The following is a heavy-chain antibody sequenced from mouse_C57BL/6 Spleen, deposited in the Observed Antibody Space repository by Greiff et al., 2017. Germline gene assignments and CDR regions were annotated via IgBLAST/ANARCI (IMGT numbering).Heavy chain of an antibody. CDR2: IYPGDGDT. CDR3: ARADYDSAWFAY. Sequence: VQLQQSGAELVKPGASVKISCKASGYAFSSYWMNWVKQRPGKGLEWIGQIYPGDGDTNYKGKFKGKATLTADKSSSTAYMQLSSLTSEDSAVFFCARADYDSAWFAYWGQGTLVTVSA. J-gene: IGHJ3*01. CDR1: GYAFSSYW. V-gene: IGHV1-80*01. D-gene: IGHD2-4*01.